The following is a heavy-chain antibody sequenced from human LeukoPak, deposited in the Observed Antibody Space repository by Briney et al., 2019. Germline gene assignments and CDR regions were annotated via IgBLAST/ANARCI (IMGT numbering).Heavy chain of an antibody. V-gene: IGHV3-74*01. CDR1: GFSFSTHW. D-gene: IGHD3-3*01. J-gene: IGHJ4*02. CDR3: STAIFGVVSG. CDR2: IKSDGSST. Sequence: GSLRLSCAASGFSFSTHWMYWVRQAPGKGLVWVSGIKSDGSSTNYADSVKGRFTISRDNAKYTLYLQMNSLRPEDTAVYYCSTAIFGVVSGWGQGTLVTVSS.